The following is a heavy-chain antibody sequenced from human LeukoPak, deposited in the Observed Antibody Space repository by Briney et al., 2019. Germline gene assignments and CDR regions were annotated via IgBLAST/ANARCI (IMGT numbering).Heavy chain of an antibody. V-gene: IGHV3-66*01. D-gene: IGHD4/OR15-4a*01. CDR2: RYSGGDT. Sequence: GGSLRLSCLASAFTVSSNYMTWLRQAPGKGLESFSVRYSGGDTFYADSVKCRFTISRDNSKNTLYLQMNSLRVEEPAMYYCPSGLVLPTTNNWFDRWGQGTLVTVSS. J-gene: IGHJ5*02. CDR1: AFTVSSNY. CDR3: PSGLVLPTTNNWFDR.